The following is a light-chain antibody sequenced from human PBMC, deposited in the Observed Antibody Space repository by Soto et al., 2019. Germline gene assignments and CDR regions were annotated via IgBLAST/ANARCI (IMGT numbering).Light chain of an antibody. CDR3: SSYRSSSTLGGV. V-gene: IGLV2-14*01. Sequence: QSALTQPASVSGSPGQSITISCTGTSSDVGGYNYVSWYQQHPGKAPKLMICDVSNRPSGVSNRFSGSKSGNTASLTISGLQAEDEAGYYCSSYRSSSTLGGVFGTGTKLTVL. CDR1: SSDVGGYNY. CDR2: DVS. J-gene: IGLJ1*01.